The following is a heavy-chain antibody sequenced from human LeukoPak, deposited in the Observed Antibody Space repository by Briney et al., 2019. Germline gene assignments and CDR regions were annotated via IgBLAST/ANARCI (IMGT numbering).Heavy chain of an antibody. CDR3: AKDLTYYYDSSGYYTFDY. CDR2: IRYDGSNK. V-gene: IGHV3-30*02. J-gene: IGHJ4*02. D-gene: IGHD3-22*01. CDR1: GFTFSSYG. Sequence: PGGSLRLSCAASGFTFSSYGMHWVRQAPGKGLEGVAFIRYDGSNKYYADSVKVRFTISRDNSKNTLYLQMNSLRAEDTAVYYCAKDLTYYYDSSGYYTFDYWGQGTLVTVSS.